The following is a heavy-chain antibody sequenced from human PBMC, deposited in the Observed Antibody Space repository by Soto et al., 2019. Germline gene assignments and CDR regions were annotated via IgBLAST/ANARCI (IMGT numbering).Heavy chain of an antibody. CDR1: GFTFSSYA. D-gene: IGHD6-13*01. CDR3: AKDLGGGSSSWYQGLDYYYYMDV. Sequence: EVQLLESGGGLVQPGGSLRLSCAASGFTFSSYAMSWVRQAPGKGLEWVSAISGSGGSTYYADSVKGRFTISRDNSKNTLYLQMNSLRAEDTAVYYCAKDLGGGSSSWYQGLDYYYYMDVWGKGTTVTVSS. CDR2: ISGSGGST. V-gene: IGHV3-23*01. J-gene: IGHJ6*03.